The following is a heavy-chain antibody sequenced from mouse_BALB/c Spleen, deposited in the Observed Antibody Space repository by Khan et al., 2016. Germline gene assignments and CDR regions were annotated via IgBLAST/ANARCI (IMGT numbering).Heavy chain of an antibody. CDR2: INTNTGEP. Sequence: QIQLVQSGPELKKPGETVKISCKASGYTFTNYGMNWVKQAPGKGLKWMGWINTNTGEPTYAEEFKGRFAFSLETSASTAYLQINNHKNEDTATYFCAEDYYGSNWFAYWGQGTLVTVSA. D-gene: IGHD1-1*01. CDR1: GYTFTNYG. V-gene: IGHV9-3*02. CDR3: AEDYYGSNWFAY. J-gene: IGHJ3*01.